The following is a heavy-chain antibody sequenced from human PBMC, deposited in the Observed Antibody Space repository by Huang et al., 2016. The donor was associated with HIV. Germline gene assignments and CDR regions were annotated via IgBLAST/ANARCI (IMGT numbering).Heavy chain of an antibody. CDR2: IKPKRGGT. V-gene: IGHV1-2*02. CDR3: AREVVSATGYYYYGMDV. Sequence: QVQLVQSGAEVKKPGASVKVSCKASGYTFTGYYMHWVRQAPGQGLEGMGWIKPKRGGTNYAQKFQGRVTMTRDTSISTAYMELRRLRSDDTAVYYCAREVVSATGYYYYGMDVWGQGTTVTVSS. D-gene: IGHD2-15*01. CDR1: GYTFTGYY. J-gene: IGHJ6*02.